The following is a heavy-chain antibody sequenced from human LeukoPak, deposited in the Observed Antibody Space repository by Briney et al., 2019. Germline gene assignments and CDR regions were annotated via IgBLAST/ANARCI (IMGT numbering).Heavy chain of an antibody. D-gene: IGHD6-19*01. CDR3: ARDRTRTGYSSGWYHDY. Sequence: PGGSLRLSCAASGFTFSSYAMSWVRQAPGKGLEWVSAISGSGGSTYYADSVKGRFTISRDNSKNTLYLQMNSLRAEDTAVYYCARDRTRTGYSSGWYHDYWGQGTLVTVSS. CDR1: GFTFSSYA. CDR2: ISGSGGST. V-gene: IGHV3-23*01. J-gene: IGHJ4*02.